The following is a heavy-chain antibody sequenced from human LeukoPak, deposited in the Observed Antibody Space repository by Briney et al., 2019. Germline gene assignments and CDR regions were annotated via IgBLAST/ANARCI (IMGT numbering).Heavy chain of an antibody. J-gene: IGHJ6*02. CDR2: ISYDGSNK. Sequence: GGSLRLSCAASGFTFSSYGMHWVRQAPGKGLEWVAVISYDGSNKYYADSVKGRFTFSRDNSKNTLYLQMNSLRAEDTAVYYCAKDGPLYGMDVWGQGTTVTVSS. CDR1: GFTFSSYG. CDR3: AKDGPLYGMDV. V-gene: IGHV3-30*18.